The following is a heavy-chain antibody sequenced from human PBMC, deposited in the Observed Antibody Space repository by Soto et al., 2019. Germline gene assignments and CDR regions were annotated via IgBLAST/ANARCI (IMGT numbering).Heavy chain of an antibody. CDR1: GGSISSYY. D-gene: IGHD1-1*01. Sequence: SETLSLTCTVSGGSISSYYWSWIRQPPGKGLEWIGYIYYSGSTNYNPSLKSRVTISVDTSKNQFSLKMSSVTAADTAVYYCARLATRYYFDYWGQGTLVTVS. V-gene: IGHV4-59*01. CDR2: IYYSGST. J-gene: IGHJ4*02. CDR3: ARLATRYYFDY.